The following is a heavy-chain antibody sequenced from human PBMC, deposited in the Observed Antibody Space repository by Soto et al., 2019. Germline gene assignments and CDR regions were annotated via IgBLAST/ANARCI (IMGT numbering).Heavy chain of an antibody. J-gene: IGHJ4*02. Sequence: GGSLRLSCAASGFTFSSYSMNWVRQAPGKGLEWVSYISSSSSTIYYADSAKGRFTISRDNAKNSLYLQMNSLRAEDTAVYYCARAPGDQSSYWGQGTLVTVSS. V-gene: IGHV3-48*04. CDR1: GFTFSSYS. CDR3: ARAPGDQSSY. D-gene: IGHD3-16*01. CDR2: ISSSSSTI.